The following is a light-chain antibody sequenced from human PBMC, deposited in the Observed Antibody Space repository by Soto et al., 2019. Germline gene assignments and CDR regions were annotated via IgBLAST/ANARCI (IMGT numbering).Light chain of an antibody. CDR3: QQATSFPPVRA. V-gene: IGKV1-12*01. CDR1: QRGGCW. J-gene: IGKJ4*01. Sequence: DIQITQAPSSVSASVGDRVTITCLENQRGGCWIVWYQQKPGKAPKALIYGGSLLQSGVPARFSGSGSGTDFTLTINNLQPEDFATYYCQQATSFPPVRAFGGGTKVDNK. CDR2: GGS.